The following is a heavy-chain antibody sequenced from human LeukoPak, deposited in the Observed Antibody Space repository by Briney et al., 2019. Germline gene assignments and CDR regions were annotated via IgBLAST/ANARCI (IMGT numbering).Heavy chain of an antibody. Sequence: GGSLRLSCAASGFTFSSYAMRWVRQAPGKGLEWVAVISCDGSNKYYADSVKGRFTISRDNSKNTLYLQMNSLRAEDTAVYYCARLVAIIDYWGQGTLVTVSS. V-gene: IGHV3-30*04. CDR2: ISCDGSNK. CDR3: ARLVAIIDY. CDR1: GFTFSSYA. J-gene: IGHJ4*02. D-gene: IGHD5-12*01.